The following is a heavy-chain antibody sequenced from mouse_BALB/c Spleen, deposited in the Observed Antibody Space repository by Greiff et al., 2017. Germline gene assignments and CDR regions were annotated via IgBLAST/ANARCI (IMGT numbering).Heavy chain of an antibody. CDR3: AREDYYCGSSPFAY. V-gene: IGHV2-9*02. CDR2: IWAGGST. CDR1: GFSLTSYG. J-gene: IGHJ3*01. D-gene: IGHD1-1*01. Sequence: QVQLKESGPGLVAPSQSLSITCTVSGFSLTSYGVHWVRQPPGKGLEWLGVIWAGGSTNYNSALMSRLSISKDNSKSQVYLKMNSLQTDDTAMYYCAREDYYCGSSPFAYWGQGTLVTVSA.